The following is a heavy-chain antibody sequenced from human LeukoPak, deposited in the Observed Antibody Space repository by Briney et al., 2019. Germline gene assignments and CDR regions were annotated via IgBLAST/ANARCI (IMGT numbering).Heavy chain of an antibody. V-gene: IGHV3-23*01. CDR1: GFTFATYT. Sequence: GGSLRLSCAASGFTFATYTMSWVRQAPGEGLEWVSAIRSSGDSTYYADSAKGRFTISRDNSKNTLYLQMNSLRAEDTAIYYCAKGGAVTGTMYFQYWGQGTLVTVSS. CDR2: IRSSGDST. J-gene: IGHJ1*01. CDR3: AKGGAVTGTMYFQY. D-gene: IGHD6-19*01.